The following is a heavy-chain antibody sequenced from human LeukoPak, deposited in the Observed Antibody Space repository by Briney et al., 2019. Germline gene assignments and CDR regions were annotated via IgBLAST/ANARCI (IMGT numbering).Heavy chain of an antibody. CDR2: ISHDGSLT. V-gene: IGHV3-30*18. D-gene: IGHD6-13*01. CDR3: AKTSSWTEDYYYMDV. J-gene: IGHJ6*03. CDR1: GFTFSSYA. Sequence: GGSLRLSCAASGFTFSSYAMSWVRQAPGKGLEWVAVISHDGSLTYYADSVKGRFTISRDNSKNTLYLQMNSLRAEDTAVYYCAKTSSWTEDYYYMDVWGKGTTVTVS.